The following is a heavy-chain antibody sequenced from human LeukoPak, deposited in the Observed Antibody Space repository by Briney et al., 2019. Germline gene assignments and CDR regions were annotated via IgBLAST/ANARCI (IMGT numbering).Heavy chain of an antibody. CDR3: MTDGGRAAGTVFDY. CDR1: GFTFKNGW. Sequence: GGSLRLSCAASGFTFKNGWMSWVRQAPGKGLEWVGRIKSKTDGGTTDYAAPVKGRFTISRDDSRNTVYLQMNSLKTEDTAVYYCMTDGGRAAGTVFDYWGQGTLVTVSS. V-gene: IGHV3-15*01. CDR2: IKSKTDGGTT. J-gene: IGHJ4*02. D-gene: IGHD6-13*01.